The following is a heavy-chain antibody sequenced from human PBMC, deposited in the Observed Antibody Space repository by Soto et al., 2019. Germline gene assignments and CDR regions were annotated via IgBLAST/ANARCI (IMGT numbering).Heavy chain of an antibody. CDR3: ARDRAVVTQEYPCDY. J-gene: IGHJ4*02. V-gene: IGHV1-18*01. CDR2: ISAYHGNT. D-gene: IGHD2-21*02. CDR1: GYTFTSYG. Sequence: QVPLVQSGAEMKKPGASVKVSCKASGYTFTSYGISWVRQAPGQGLEWMGWISAYHGNTNHAQKLQGRVTMTADTSTSTAYMELRSLRPDDSAVYYCARDRAVVTQEYPCDYWGQGALVTVSS.